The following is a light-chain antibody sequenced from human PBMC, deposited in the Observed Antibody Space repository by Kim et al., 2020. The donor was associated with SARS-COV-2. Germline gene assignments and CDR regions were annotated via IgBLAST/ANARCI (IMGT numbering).Light chain of an antibody. V-gene: IGKV1-33*01. CDR3: QQYDNLPLT. CDR2: DAS. CDR1: QDITKY. J-gene: IGKJ4*01. Sequence: DIQMTQSPSSLSASVGDRVTITCQASQDITKYLSWYQQKPGKAPNLLIYDASNLETGVPSRFSGGGSGTHFTFTISSLQPEDAASYYCQQYDNLPLTFGGGTKVDIK.